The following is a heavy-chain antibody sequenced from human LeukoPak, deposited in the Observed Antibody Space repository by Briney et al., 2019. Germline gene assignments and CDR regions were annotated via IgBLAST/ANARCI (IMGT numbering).Heavy chain of an antibody. V-gene: IGHV3-21*01. CDR2: ISSSSSYI. J-gene: IGHJ2*01. D-gene: IGHD6-19*01. CDR3: ARDGQQWLPLRPHWYFDL. Sequence: GGSLRLSCAASGFTFSSYSMNWVRQAPGKGLGWVSSISSSSSYIYYADSVKGRFTISRDNAKNSLYLQMNSLRAEDTAVYYCARDGQQWLPLRPHWYFDLWGRGTLVTVSS. CDR1: GFTFSSYS.